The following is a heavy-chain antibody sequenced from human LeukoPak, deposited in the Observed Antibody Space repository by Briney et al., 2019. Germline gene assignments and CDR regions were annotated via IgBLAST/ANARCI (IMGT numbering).Heavy chain of an antibody. J-gene: IGHJ4*01. Sequence: SETLSLTCTVPGGSITRYYWSWIRQPPGKGLEWLGYIYYRGTTNYNPSLKSRVTISVDTSKNQLSLDLRSVTAEDTAVYYCDGGGYYGDHGVDYWGQGTMVTVSS. D-gene: IGHD4-17*01. CDR2: IYYRGTT. V-gene: IGHV4-59*01. CDR3: DGGGYYGDHGVDY. CDR1: GGSITRYY.